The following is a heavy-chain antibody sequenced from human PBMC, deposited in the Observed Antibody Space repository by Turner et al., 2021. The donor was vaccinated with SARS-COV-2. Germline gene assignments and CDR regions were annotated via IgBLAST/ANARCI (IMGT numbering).Heavy chain of an antibody. V-gene: IGHV4-34*01. Sequence: QVQLQQWGAGLLKTSETLSLTCDVHGGSFSGSYWTWIRQSPGKGLEWIGEINDSGSTTYNPSLKSRLTISVDTSKNQFSLKLTSVTAADTAVYYCARAKGPSLYRSYYNPTFFDPWGQGILVTVSS. D-gene: IGHD1-26*01. CDR1: GGSFSGSY. CDR2: INDSGST. CDR3: ARAKGPSLYRSYYNPTFFDP. J-gene: IGHJ5*02.